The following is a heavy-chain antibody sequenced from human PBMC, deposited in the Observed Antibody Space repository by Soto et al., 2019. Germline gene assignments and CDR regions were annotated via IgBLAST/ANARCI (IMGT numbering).Heavy chain of an antibody. D-gene: IGHD1-26*01. CDR1: GFTFSDFY. CDR3: ARDYSGRNPFDS. Sequence: VQLVESGGGLVKPGESLRLSCAASGFTFSDFYMNWIRQAPGKGLEWVSYISTSGGTTYYTDSVKGRFTISRDNAQNSLFLQMDSLRAEDTAVYFCARDYSGRNPFDSWGQGVLVTVAS. CDR2: ISTSGGTT. J-gene: IGHJ4*02. V-gene: IGHV3-11*01.